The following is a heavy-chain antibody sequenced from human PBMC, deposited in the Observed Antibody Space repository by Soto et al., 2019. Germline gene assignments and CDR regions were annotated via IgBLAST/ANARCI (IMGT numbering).Heavy chain of an antibody. CDR1: GFTFTSSA. Sequence: QMQLVQSGPEVKKPGTSVKVSCKASGFTFTSSAVQWVRQAREQRLEWIGWIVVGSGNTIYPQKFQERVTITRDMSTSTAYMELSSLRSEDTAVYYCAAALGGYYYGMDVWGQGTTVTVSS. J-gene: IGHJ6*02. CDR2: IVVGSGNT. D-gene: IGHD3-3*01. V-gene: IGHV1-58*01. CDR3: AAALGGYYYGMDV.